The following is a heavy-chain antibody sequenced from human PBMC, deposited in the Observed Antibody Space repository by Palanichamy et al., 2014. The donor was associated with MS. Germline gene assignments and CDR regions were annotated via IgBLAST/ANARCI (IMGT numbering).Heavy chain of an antibody. D-gene: IGHD6-19*01. J-gene: IGHJ2*01. CDR1: VAPSSLVLTT. CDR2: IYSRGST. Sequence: QLQLQESGPGLVKPSGDPCPSPALSLVAPSSLVLTTGAGSASPQGRGVEWIGTIYSRGSTYYNPSLKSRVTISVDTSKNQFSLKLSSVTAADTAVYFCARRLLNSSGWSFDLWGRGTLVTVSS. CDR3: ARRLLNSSGWSFDL. V-gene: IGHV4-39*01.